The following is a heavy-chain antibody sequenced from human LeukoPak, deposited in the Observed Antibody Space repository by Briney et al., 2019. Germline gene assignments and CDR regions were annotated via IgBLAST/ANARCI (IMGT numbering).Heavy chain of an antibody. CDR1: GITFSSFW. J-gene: IGHJ4*02. D-gene: IGHD1-20*01. V-gene: IGHV3-7*01. CDR3: ATHNSLRFDY. Sequence: PGGSLRLSCAASGITFSSFWMTWVRQAPGKGLEWVANINQDGGDKNDLDSVRGRFTISRDNAKNSLYLQMNSLTAEDTAVYYCATHNSLRFDYWGQGTLVTVSS. CDR2: INQDGGDK.